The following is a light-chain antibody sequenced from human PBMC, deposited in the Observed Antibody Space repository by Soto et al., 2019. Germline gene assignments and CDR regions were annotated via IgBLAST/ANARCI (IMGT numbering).Light chain of an antibody. CDR3: QQYGSSPLT. CDR1: QSVSSSF. J-gene: IGKJ4*01. CDR2: GAS. V-gene: IGKV3-20*01. Sequence: EIVLTQSPGTLSLSPGERATLCCRASQSVSSSFLAWYQQKPGQAPRLLIYGASSRATGIPDRFSGSGSGTDFTLTISRLEPEDFAVYYCQQYGSSPLTFGGGTKVDTK.